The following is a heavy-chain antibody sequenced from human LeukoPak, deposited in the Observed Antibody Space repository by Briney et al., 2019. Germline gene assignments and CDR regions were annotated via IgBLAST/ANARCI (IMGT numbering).Heavy chain of an antibody. CDR3: ATGNWNYPFDY. D-gene: IGHD1-7*01. CDR1: GYSFTSYW. V-gene: IGHV5-51*04. Sequence: PAASVNVSCKGSGYSFTSYWIGWVRQMPGKGLEWMGIIYPGDSDTRYSPSFQGQVTISADKPISTAYLQWSSLKASDTAMYYCATGNWNYPFDYWGQGTLVTVSS. CDR2: IYPGDSDT. J-gene: IGHJ4*02.